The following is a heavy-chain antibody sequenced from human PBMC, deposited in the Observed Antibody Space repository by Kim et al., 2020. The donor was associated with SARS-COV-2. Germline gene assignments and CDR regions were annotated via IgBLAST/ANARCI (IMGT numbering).Heavy chain of an antibody. CDR3: AKIGGAYCGGDCMYNWFDP. Sequence: GGSLRLSCAASGFTFSSYGMHWVRQAPGKGLEWVAVISYDGSNKYYADSVKGRFTISRDNSKNTLYLQMNSLRAEDTAVYYCAKIGGAYCGGDCMYNWFDPWGQGTLVTVSS. CDR2: ISYDGSNK. V-gene: IGHV3-30*18. J-gene: IGHJ5*02. CDR1: GFTFSSYG. D-gene: IGHD2-21*02.